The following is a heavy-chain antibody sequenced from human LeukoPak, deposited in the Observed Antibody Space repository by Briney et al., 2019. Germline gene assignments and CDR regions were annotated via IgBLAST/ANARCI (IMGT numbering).Heavy chain of an antibody. V-gene: IGHV1-69*05. D-gene: IGHD3-16*01. J-gene: IGHJ4*02. CDR1: GGTFSSYG. CDR3: ATEGATYYFDY. Sequence: SVKASCKASGGTFSSYGISWVRPAPGQGLEWMGGIIPMFGTANYAQKFQGRVTITTDESTSTAYMELSSLRSEDTAVYYCATEGATYYFDYWGQGTLVTVSS. CDR2: IIPMFGTA.